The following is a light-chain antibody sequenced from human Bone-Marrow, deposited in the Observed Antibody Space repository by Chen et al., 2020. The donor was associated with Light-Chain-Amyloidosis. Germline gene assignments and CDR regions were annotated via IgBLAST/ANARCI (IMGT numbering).Light chain of an antibody. J-gene: IGLJ1*01. CDR1: SCDVGGYNH. CDR3: SSYTITNTLV. V-gene: IGLV2-14*01. Sequence: QSALTQPASVSASPGPSTTISCTGTSCDVGGYNHVSWYQQHPDKAPKLMIYEVTNRPSWVPDRFSGSKSENTASLTSSGLQTEDEADYFCSSYTITNTLVFGSGTRVTVL. CDR2: EVT.